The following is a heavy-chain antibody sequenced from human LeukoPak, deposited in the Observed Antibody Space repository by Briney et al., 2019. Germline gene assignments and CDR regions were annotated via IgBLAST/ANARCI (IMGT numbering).Heavy chain of an antibody. V-gene: IGHV3-48*03. CDR1: GFTSSSYE. J-gene: IGHJ4*02. CDR3: ARGGYSGYDKNFDY. Sequence: GGSLRLSCAASGFTSSSYEMNWVRQAPGKGLEWVSYISSSGSTIYYADSVKGRFTISRDNAKNSLYLQMNSLRAEDTAVYYCARGGYSGYDKNFDYWGQGTLVTVSS. CDR2: ISSSGSTI. D-gene: IGHD5-12*01.